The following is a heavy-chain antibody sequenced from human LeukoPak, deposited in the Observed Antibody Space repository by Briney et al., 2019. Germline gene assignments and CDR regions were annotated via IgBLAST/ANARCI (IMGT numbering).Heavy chain of an antibody. Sequence: ASVKVSCKASGGTFSSYAISWVRQAPGQGLEWMGGIIPIFGTANYAQKFQGRVTITADKSTSTAYMELSSLRSEDTAVYYCARAYSSGWYVGYRGQGTLVTVSS. CDR2: IIPIFGTA. J-gene: IGHJ4*02. CDR3: ARAYSSGWYVGY. D-gene: IGHD6-19*01. CDR1: GGTFSSYA. V-gene: IGHV1-69*06.